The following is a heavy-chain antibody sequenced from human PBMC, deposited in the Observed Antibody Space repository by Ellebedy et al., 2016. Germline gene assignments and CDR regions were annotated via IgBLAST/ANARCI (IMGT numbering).Heavy chain of an antibody. CDR1: GFTVGNNY. CDR3: APRAIAAPK. V-gene: IGHV3-53*01. Sequence: GESLKISXAASGFTVGNNYMSWVRQAPGKGPEWVSLIYSGGDTSYADSVKGRFTISRDSSRNTLYLQMNSLRAEDTAVYYCAPRAIAAPKWGQGTLVTVSS. D-gene: IGHD6-6*01. J-gene: IGHJ4*02. CDR2: IYSGGDT.